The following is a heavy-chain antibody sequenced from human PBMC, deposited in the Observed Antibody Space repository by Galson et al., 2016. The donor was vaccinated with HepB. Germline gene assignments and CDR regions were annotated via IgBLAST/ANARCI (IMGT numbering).Heavy chain of an antibody. Sequence: SLRLSCAASGFTFSTYTLNWVRQAPGKGLEWVSYISSSSSTIFYADSVKGRFTISRDNAKNSLYLQMNSLRDEDTDVYYCATHDCGGGSCHSAAPGYWDFDVWGSVTLVTASS. CDR3: ATHDCGGGSCHSAAPGYWDFDV. CDR2: ISSSSSTI. J-gene: IGHJ2*01. D-gene: IGHD2-15*01. V-gene: IGHV3-48*02. CDR1: GFTFSTYT.